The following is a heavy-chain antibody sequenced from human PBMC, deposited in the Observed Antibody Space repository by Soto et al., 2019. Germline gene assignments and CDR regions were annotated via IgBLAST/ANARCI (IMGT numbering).Heavy chain of an antibody. Sequence: SETLSLTCTVSGGSISSYYWSWIRQPPGKGLEWIGYIYYSGSTNSNPSLKSRVTISVDTSKNQFSLKLSSVTAADTAVYYCARGSGHDSDYGMHVWGQGTTVTVSS. CDR1: GGSISSYY. D-gene: IGHD3-22*01. V-gene: IGHV4-59*12. CDR2: IYYSGST. J-gene: IGHJ6*02. CDR3: ARGSGHDSDYGMHV.